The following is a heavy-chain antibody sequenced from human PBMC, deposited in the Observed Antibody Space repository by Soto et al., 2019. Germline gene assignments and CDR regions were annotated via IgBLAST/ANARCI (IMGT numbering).Heavy chain of an antibody. CDR3: ARDTGYDHDAFDI. CDR2: INPTGSMT. D-gene: IGHD5-12*01. CDR1: GYSFITSYH. V-gene: IGHV1-46*01. J-gene: IGHJ3*02. Sequence: QVQLVQSGAEVKKPGASVKVSCKASGYSFITSYHMHWVRQAPGQGLEWMGIINPTGSMTRYSQKFQGRLTMTRDTSTATDYMELRHLTSEDTAVYFCARDTGYDHDAFDIWGQGTRVTVSS.